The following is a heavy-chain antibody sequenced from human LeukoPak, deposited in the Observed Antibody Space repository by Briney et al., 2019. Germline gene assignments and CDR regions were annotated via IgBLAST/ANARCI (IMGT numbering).Heavy chain of an antibody. CDR3: ARDRAAGAYPWYFDY. CDR1: GFTVSSNY. V-gene: IGHV3-66*01. D-gene: IGHD3-16*01. Sequence: GGSLRLSCAASGFTVSSNYMSWVRQAPGKGLEWVSIIYSDGSTYYADSVKGRFTISRDNSKNTLYLQMNSLRAEDTAVYYCARDRAAGAYPWYFDYWGQGTLVTVSS. J-gene: IGHJ4*02. CDR2: IYSDGST.